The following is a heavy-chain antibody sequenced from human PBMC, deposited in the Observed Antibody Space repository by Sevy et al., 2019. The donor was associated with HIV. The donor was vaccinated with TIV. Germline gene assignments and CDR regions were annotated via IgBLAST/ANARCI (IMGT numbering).Heavy chain of an antibody. CDR1: GFTFSKYS. Sequence: GGSLRLSCTASGFTFSKYSMSWVRQPPGPGLEWVSTLSFGCGEINYADSVKGRFTISSDNSKSSVYLQMNNLRPEDTAVYYCAREGCTKPHDYWGQGTLVTVSS. D-gene: IGHD2-8*01. J-gene: IGHJ4*02. CDR2: LSFGCGEI. CDR3: AREGCTKPHDY. V-gene: IGHV3-23*01.